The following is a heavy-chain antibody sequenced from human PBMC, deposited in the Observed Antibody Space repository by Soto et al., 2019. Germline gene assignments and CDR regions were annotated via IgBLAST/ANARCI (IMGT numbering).Heavy chain of an antibody. Sequence: QVQLVQSGAEVKKPGSSVKVSCKASGGTFSSYAISWVRQAPGQGLEWMGGIIPIFGTANYAQKFQGRVTIAADESTSTAYMELSSLRSEDTAVYYCARDRPALLLTYYGMDVWGQGTRVTVSS. CDR1: GGTFSSYA. J-gene: IGHJ6*02. CDR2: IIPIFGTA. D-gene: IGHD2-15*01. CDR3: ARDRPALLLTYYGMDV. V-gene: IGHV1-69*01.